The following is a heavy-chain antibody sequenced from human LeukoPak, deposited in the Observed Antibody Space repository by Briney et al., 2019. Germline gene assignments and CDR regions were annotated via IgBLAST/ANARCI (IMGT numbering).Heavy chain of an antibody. V-gene: IGHV4-4*07. J-gene: IGHJ4*02. CDR3: ARARWDCSGGSCYGIFDY. Sequence: PSETLSLTCTVSGGSISSYYWSWIRQPAGKGLEWIGRIYTSGSTNYNPSLKSRVTMSVDTSKNQFSLKLSSVTAADTAVYYCARARWDCSGGSCYGIFDYWGQGTLVTVSS. CDR2: IYTSGST. CDR1: GGSISSYY. D-gene: IGHD2-15*01.